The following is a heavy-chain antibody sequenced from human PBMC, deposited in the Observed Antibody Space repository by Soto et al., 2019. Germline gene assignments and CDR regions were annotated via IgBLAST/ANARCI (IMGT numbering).Heavy chain of an antibody. CDR2: ISPYSGNT. V-gene: IGHV1-18*01. CDR3: AMVDNYVTPTPQDV. Sequence: QVQLVQSGDEVRKPGSSVKVSCKASGYIFCNYGIAWVRQAPGQGREWMGWISPYSGNTHYARKVQGRLTMTTDTSTSTASMDLGSLTSDDTAVYYCAMVDNYVTPTPQDVWGQGTTVTVSS. J-gene: IGHJ6*02. CDR1: GYIFCNYG. D-gene: IGHD3-16*01.